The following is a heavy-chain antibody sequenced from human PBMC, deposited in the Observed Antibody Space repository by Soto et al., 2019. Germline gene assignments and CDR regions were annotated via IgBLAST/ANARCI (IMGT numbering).Heavy chain of an antibody. CDR3: AREESYYVWGSYRQPGDAFDI. CDR2: ISYDGSNK. V-gene: IGHV3-30-3*01. D-gene: IGHD3-16*02. CDR1: GFTFSTYA. Sequence: LRLSCAASGFTFSTYAMHWVRQAPGKGLEWVAVISYDGSNKYYADSVKGRFTISRDNSKNTLYLQMNSLRAEDTAVYYCAREESYYVWGSYRQPGDAFDIWGQGTMVTVSS. J-gene: IGHJ3*02.